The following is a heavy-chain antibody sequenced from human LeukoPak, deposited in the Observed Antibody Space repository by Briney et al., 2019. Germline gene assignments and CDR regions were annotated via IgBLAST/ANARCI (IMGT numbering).Heavy chain of an antibody. J-gene: IGHJ3*02. CDR3: AKGGQWELPFAGAFDI. V-gene: IGHV3-9*03. D-gene: IGHD1-26*01. CDR1: GFTFYDYA. CDR2: ISWNSGSI. Sequence: GGSLRLSCAASGFTFYDYAMHGVRQAPGKGLEWVSGISWNSGSIGYADSVKGRFTISRDNAKNSLYLQMNSLRAEDMALYYCAKGGQWELPFAGAFDIWGQGTMVTVSS.